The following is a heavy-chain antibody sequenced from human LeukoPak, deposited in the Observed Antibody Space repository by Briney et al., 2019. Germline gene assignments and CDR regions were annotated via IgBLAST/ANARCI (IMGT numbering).Heavy chain of an antibody. V-gene: IGHV3-53*01. Sequence: PGGSLRLSCAVSGVTVTSTDMSWVRQATGKGLEWLSVIFSGGGTYYRGSMEGRFTISRDNSKKTLYLQMNSLRADDTAVYYCARDLDGPENYWGQGTLVTVSS. CDR1: GVTVTSTD. J-gene: IGHJ4*02. CDR2: IFSGGGT. D-gene: IGHD3-3*01. CDR3: ARDLDGPENY.